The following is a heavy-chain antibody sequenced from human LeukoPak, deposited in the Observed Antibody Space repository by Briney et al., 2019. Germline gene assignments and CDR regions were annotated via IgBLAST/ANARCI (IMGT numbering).Heavy chain of an antibody. CDR2: MNPTSGGT. CDR1: GYTFTDYY. V-gene: IGHV1-2*02. CDR3: APRRVAADKGFDY. D-gene: IGHD6-19*01. Sequence: ASVKVSRKASGYTFTDYYMHWMRQAPGQGPEWMGWMNPTSGGTNYAQKFQGRVTMTRDTSITTAYMELSSLRSDDTAVYYCAPRRVAADKGFDYWGQGTLVTVSS. J-gene: IGHJ4*02.